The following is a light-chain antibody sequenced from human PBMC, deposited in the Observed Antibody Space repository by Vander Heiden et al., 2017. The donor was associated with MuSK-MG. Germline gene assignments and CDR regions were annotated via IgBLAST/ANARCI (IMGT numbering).Light chain of an antibody. Sequence: DIVMTQSPESLAVSLGERATINCKSSQSVLYSSNNKKYLAWFQQKPGQPPKLLIYWASTRESGVPDRFSGSGSGTHFTLTISSLQAEDVAVYYCQQDDSTPITFGGGTKVEIK. J-gene: IGKJ4*01. CDR2: WAS. CDR3: QQDDSTPIT. CDR1: QSVLYSSNNKKY. V-gene: IGKV4-1*01.